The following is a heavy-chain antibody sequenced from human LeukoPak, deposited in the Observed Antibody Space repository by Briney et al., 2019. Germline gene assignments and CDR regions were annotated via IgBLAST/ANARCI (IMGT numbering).Heavy chain of an antibody. CDR1: GGSFSGYY. CDR2: INHSGST. V-gene: IGHV4-34*01. Sequence: SETLTLTCAVYGGSFSGYYWSWIRQPPGKGLEWIGEINHSGSTNYNPSLKSRVTISVDTSKNQFSLKLSSVTAADTAVYYCARGWSIAAAGTPDFDYWGQGTLVTVSS. J-gene: IGHJ4*02. D-gene: IGHD6-13*01. CDR3: ARGWSIAAAGTPDFDY.